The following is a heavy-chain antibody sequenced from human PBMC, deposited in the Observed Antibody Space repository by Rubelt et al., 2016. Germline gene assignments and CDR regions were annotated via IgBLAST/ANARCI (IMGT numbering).Heavy chain of an antibody. V-gene: IGHV4-39*01. J-gene: IGHJ4*02. D-gene: IGHD3-16*01. CDR1: GVSITNVNYY. CDR3: GRRADYGTSSPDSLC. Sequence: QVQLQESGPGLVKPSETLSLTCTVSGVSITNVNYYWGWIRQSPGKGLEYIGSIYYSGNTYDNPSLKSRVTISLDTSKNHVSRKVRAVTAADTAVYYWGRRADYGTSSPDSLCWGQGTLVTVSS. CDR2: IYYSGNT.